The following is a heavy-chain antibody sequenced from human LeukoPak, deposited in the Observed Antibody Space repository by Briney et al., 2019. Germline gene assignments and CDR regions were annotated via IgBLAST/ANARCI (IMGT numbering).Heavy chain of an antibody. Sequence: PGGSLRLSCAASGFTFSTYGMHWVRQAPGKGLEWVAVIWYDGSNKNHADSVKGRFTISRDNSKNTLYLQMNSLRAEDTAVYYCAKENHGIVGATTLIDYWGQGTLVTVSS. J-gene: IGHJ4*02. CDR2: IWYDGSNK. D-gene: IGHD1-26*01. CDR3: AKENHGIVGATTLIDY. CDR1: GFTFSTYG. V-gene: IGHV3-33*06.